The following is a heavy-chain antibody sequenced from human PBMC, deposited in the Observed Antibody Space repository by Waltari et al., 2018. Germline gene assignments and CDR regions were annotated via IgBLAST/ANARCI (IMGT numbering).Heavy chain of an antibody. J-gene: IGHJ6*03. V-gene: IGHV3-33*06. Sequence: QVQLVESGGGVVQPGRSLRLSCAASGFTFSSYGMHWVRQAPGKGLEWVAVIWYDGSNKYYADSVKGRFTISRDNSKNTLYLQMNSLRAEDTAVYYCAKDLNPQPGYYYYMDVWGKGTTVTVSS. CDR1: GFTFSSYG. CDR3: AKDLNPQPGYYYYMDV. D-gene: IGHD3-9*01. CDR2: IWYDGSNK.